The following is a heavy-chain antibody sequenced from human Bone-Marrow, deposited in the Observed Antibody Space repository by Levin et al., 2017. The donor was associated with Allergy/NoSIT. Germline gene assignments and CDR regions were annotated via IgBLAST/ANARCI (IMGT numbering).Heavy chain of an antibody. D-gene: IGHD3-22*01. CDR2: IKSKTDGGAT. V-gene: IGHV3-15*01. CDR1: GFTFSIAW. Sequence: GESLKISCAASGFTFSIAWMSWVRQAPGKGLEWVGRIKSKTDGGATDYAAPVTGRFTISRDDSKNTLYLQMNSLKTEDTAVYYCTAYYYDISGGYYSGHPHPGIDYWGQGTLVTVSS. J-gene: IGHJ4*02. CDR3: TAYYYDISGGYYSGHPHPGIDY.